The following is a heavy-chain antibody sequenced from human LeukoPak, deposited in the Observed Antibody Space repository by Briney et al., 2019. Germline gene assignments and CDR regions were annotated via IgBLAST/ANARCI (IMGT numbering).Heavy chain of an antibody. D-gene: IGHD3-22*01. J-gene: IGHJ4*02. V-gene: IGHV4-61*02. CDR3: ARDGYYDSSGYS. CDR1: GGSISSGSYY. Sequence: SETLSLTCTVSGGSISSGSYYWSWIRQPAGKGLEWIGRIYTSGSTNYNPSLKSRVTISVDTSKNQFSLKLSSVTAADTAAYYCARDGYYDSSGYSWGQGTLVTVSS. CDR2: IYTSGST.